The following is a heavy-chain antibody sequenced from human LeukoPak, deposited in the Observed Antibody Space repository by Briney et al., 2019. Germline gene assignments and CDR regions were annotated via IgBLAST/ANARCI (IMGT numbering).Heavy chain of an antibody. CDR3: AKAPAPYYYYYGMDV. Sequence: AGGSLRLSCAASGFTFSDYYMSWIRQAPGKGLEWVSYISSSGSTIYYADSVKGRFTISRDDAKNSLYLQMNSLRAEDTAIYYCAKAPAPYYYYYGMDVWGQGTAVTVSS. J-gene: IGHJ6*02. CDR1: GFTFSDYY. V-gene: IGHV3-11*01. CDR2: ISSSGSTI.